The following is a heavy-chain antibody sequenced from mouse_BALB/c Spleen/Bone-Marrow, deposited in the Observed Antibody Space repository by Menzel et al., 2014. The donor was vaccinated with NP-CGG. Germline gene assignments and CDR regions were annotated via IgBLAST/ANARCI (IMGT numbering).Heavy chain of an antibody. CDR3: TRRLLYYAMDY. J-gene: IGHJ4*01. V-gene: IGHV1S81*02. Sequence: QVQLKESGAELVKPGASVKLSCKASGYTFTSYYMYWVKPRPGQGLEWIGEINPSNGGTNFNEKFKSKATLTVDKSSSTAYMQLSSLTSEDSAVYYCTRRLLYYAMDYWGQGTSVTVSS. D-gene: IGHD2-13*01. CDR1: GYTFTSYY. CDR2: INPSNGGT.